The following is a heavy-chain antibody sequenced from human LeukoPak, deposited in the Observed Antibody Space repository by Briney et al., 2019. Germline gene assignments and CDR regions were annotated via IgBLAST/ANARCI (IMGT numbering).Heavy chain of an antibody. CDR1: GGSISSSSYY. D-gene: IGHD5-24*01. CDR2: IYYSGST. CDR3: ARLRPSRWLQSGAYFDY. J-gene: IGHJ4*02. V-gene: IGHV4-39*07. Sequence: PSETLSLTCTVSGGSISSSSYYWGWIRQPPGKGLEWIGSIYYSGSTYYNPSLESRVTISVDTSKNQFSLKLSSVTAADTAVYYCARLRPSRWLQSGAYFDYWGQGTLVTVSS.